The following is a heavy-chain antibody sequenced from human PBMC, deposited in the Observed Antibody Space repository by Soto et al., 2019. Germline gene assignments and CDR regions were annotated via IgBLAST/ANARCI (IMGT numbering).Heavy chain of an antibody. CDR1: GYDFINYG. D-gene: IGHD5-18*01. CDR2: ISAYNGNT. V-gene: IGHV1-18*01. Sequence: QVQLVQSGAELKKPGTSVRVSCKASGYDFINYGFNWVRQAPGQGLEWMGWISAYNGNTNYARNLQGRVXKTXDXATSTAYMELGSLRYDDTAVYYCARVERTTMLRSDFWGQGTLVTVSS. J-gene: IGHJ4*02. CDR3: ARVERTTMLRSDF.